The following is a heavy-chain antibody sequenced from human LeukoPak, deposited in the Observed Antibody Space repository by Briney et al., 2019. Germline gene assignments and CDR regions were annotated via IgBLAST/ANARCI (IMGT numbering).Heavy chain of an antibody. Sequence: GGSLRLSCAASGFMFDTYAMNWVRQAPGKEREGVSYISHSGDATYYADSVKGRFTVSRDNAKNSLYLQMNGLRAEDTAVYFCATQDLVVVPAASHYFDYWGQGILVTVSS. CDR3: ATQDLVVVPAASHYFDY. J-gene: IGHJ4*02. V-gene: IGHV3-48*03. CDR1: GFMFDTYA. CDR2: ISHSGDAT. D-gene: IGHD2-15*01.